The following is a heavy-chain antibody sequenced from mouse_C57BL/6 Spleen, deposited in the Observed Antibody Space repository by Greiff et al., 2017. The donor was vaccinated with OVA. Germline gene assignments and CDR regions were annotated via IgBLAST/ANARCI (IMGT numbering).Heavy chain of an antibody. CDR3: ARERDYGSSPRAMDD. J-gene: IGHJ4*01. CDR1: GYTFTSYT. D-gene: IGHD1-1*01. CDR2: INPSSGYT. V-gene: IGHV1-4*01. Sequence: QVHVKQSGAELARPGASVKMSCKASGYTFTSYTMHWVKQRPGQGLEWIGYINPSSGYTKYNQKFKDKATLTADKSSSTAYMQLSSLTSEDSAAYYCARERDYGSSPRAMDDWGQGTSVTVSS.